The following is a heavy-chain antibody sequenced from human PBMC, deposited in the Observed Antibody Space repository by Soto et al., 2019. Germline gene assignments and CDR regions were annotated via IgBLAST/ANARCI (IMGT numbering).Heavy chain of an antibody. J-gene: IGHJ6*03. CDR3: ARHVSYSGYDLYYYYYYMDV. CDR2: IYPGDSDT. Sequence: GESLKISCKGSGYSFTSYWIGWVRQMPGKGLEWMGIIYPGDSDTRYSPSFQGQVTISADKSISTAYLQWSSLKASDTAMYYCARHVSYSGYDLYYYYYYMDVWGKGTTVTVSS. V-gene: IGHV5-51*01. CDR1: GYSFTSYW. D-gene: IGHD5-12*01.